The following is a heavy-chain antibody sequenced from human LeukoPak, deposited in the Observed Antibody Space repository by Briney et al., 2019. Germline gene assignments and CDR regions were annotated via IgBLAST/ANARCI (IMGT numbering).Heavy chain of an antibody. J-gene: IGHJ4*02. V-gene: IGHV1-46*01. D-gene: IGHD6-13*01. CDR3: ATSIAAAGEITPFDY. CDR2: INPSGGST. Sequence: ASVKVSCKASGYTFTSYYMHWVRQAPGQGLEWMGIINPSGGSTSYAQKFQGRVTMTRDTSTSTVYMELSSLRSEDTAVYYCATSIAAAGEITPFDYWGQGTLVTVSS. CDR1: GYTFTSYY.